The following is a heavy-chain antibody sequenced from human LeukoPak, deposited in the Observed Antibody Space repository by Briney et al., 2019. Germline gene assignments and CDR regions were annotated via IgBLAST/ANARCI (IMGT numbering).Heavy chain of an antibody. Sequence: PSETLSLTCAVYGGSFSGYYWSWIRQPPGKGLEWIGEINHSGSTNYNPSLKSRVTISVDTSKNQFSLKLSSVTAADTAVYYCARGQQLVRSWFDPWGQGTLVTVSS. D-gene: IGHD6-13*01. CDR2: INHSGST. CDR1: GGSFSGYY. CDR3: ARGQQLVRSWFDP. V-gene: IGHV4-34*01. J-gene: IGHJ5*02.